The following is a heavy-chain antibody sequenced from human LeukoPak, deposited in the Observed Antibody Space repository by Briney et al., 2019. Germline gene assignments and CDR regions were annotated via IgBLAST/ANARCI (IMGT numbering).Heavy chain of an antibody. D-gene: IGHD3-10*01. V-gene: IGHV4-61*02. CDR3: ARVGPRSGITMVRGVPVGAFVY. CDR2: IYTSGST. Sequence: MSSQTLSLTCTVSGGSISSGSYYWSWIRQPAGKGLEWIGRIYTSGSTNYNPSLKSRVTISVDTSKNQFSLKLSSVTAADTAVYYCARVGPRSGITMVRGVPVGAFVYWGQGTLGTVSS. CDR1: GGSISSGSYY. J-gene: IGHJ4*02.